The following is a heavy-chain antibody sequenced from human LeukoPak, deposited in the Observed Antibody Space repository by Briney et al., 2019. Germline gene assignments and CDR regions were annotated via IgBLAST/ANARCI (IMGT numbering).Heavy chain of an antibody. V-gene: IGHV4-59*01. J-gene: IGHJ4*02. D-gene: IGHD2-15*01. CDR2: IYYSGST. CDR1: GGSLTSYY. Sequence: SETLSLTCTVSGGSLTSYYWSWIRQPPGKGLEWIGYIYYSGSTNYNPSLKSRVTILVDTSKNQFSLKLSCVTAADTAVYYCARRYCSGASCYSASDYWGQGTLVTVSS. CDR3: ARRYCSGASCYSASDY.